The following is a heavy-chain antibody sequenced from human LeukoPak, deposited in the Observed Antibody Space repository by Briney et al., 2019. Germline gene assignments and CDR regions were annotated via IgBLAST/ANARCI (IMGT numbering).Heavy chain of an antibody. D-gene: IGHD6-13*01. CDR3: ARDSEGSWWPLPDY. CDR1: GFTFDDYG. J-gene: IGHJ4*02. CDR2: INWNGGST. Sequence: GGSLRLSCAASGFTFDDYGMSWVRQAPGKGLEWVSGINWNGGSTGYADSVKGRFTISRDNAKHSLYLQMNSLRAEDTALYYCARDSEGSWWPLPDYWGQGTLVTVSS. V-gene: IGHV3-20*04.